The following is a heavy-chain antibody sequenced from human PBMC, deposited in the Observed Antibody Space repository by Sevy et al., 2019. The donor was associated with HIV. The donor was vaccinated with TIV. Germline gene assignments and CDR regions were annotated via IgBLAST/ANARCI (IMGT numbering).Heavy chain of an antibody. CDR3: VSWPSYGYVSYGFDV. Sequence: SETLSLTCAVSGGSISTGGFTWNWIRQPPGKGLEWIGHIYRTGNTYYNPSLGSRVSISVDRSKNQFSLKLSSVTAADTAVYYCVSWPSYGYVSYGFDVWGQGTMVTVSS. D-gene: IGHD3-16*01. J-gene: IGHJ3*01. V-gene: IGHV4-30-2*01. CDR2: IYRTGNT. CDR1: GGSISTGGFT.